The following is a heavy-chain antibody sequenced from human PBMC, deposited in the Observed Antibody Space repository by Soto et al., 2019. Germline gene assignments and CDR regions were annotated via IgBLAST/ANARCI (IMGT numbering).Heavy chain of an antibody. CDR2: ISASGATT. V-gene: IGHV3-23*01. CDR3: AKWTDTVVEAALAGGAFDI. CDR1: GFSFSTYA. J-gene: IGHJ3*02. Sequence: EVQVLESGGNLVQPGGSLRLSCAASGFSFSTYALTWVSQVPGKGLEWVSGISASGATTYYADSVKGRFTISRDNSKNTVFLHMTSLRAEDTALYYCAKWTDTVVEAALAGGAFDIWGQGTTVTVSS. D-gene: IGHD2-2*01.